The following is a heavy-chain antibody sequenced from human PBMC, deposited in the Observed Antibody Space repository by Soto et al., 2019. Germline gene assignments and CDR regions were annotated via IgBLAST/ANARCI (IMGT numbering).Heavy chain of an antibody. CDR3: ARVRQLDGYFYYYMDV. CDR1: GYTFTNYG. Sequence: QVQLLQSGAEVKKPGASVKVSCKASGYTFTNYGITWVRQAPGQGLEWMGWISAYNGDTHYTQRLQGRVTMTTDTSTSTAYMELRGLRSDDTAVYYCARVRQLDGYFYYYMDVGGKGTTVTVSS. V-gene: IGHV1-18*01. D-gene: IGHD6-6*01. J-gene: IGHJ6*03. CDR2: ISAYNGDT.